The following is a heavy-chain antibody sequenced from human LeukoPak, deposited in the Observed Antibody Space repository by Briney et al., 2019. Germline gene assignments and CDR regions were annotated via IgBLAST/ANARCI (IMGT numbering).Heavy chain of an antibody. Sequence: SETLSLTCTVSGDSITNNNCYWGWVRQPPGKGRDGIASIYYTGSSYYNPSLKSRVTISVDTSKNQFSLKLSSVTAADTAVYYCARALKGDAFDIWGQGTMVTVSS. CDR3: ARALKGDAFDI. J-gene: IGHJ3*02. CDR1: GDSITNNNCY. CDR2: IYYTGSS. D-gene: IGHD3-16*02. V-gene: IGHV4-39*07.